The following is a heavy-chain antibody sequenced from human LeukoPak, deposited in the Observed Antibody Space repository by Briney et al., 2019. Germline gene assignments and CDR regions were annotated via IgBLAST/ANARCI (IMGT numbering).Heavy chain of an antibody. D-gene: IGHD1-26*01. J-gene: IGHJ6*03. CDR2: ITSSGTYI. V-gene: IGHV3-21*01. Sequence: GGSLRLSCAASGFTFSSYSMNWVRQAPGKALEWVSSITSSGTYIFYADSVKGRFTISRDNAKNSLYLQMNSLGPEDTAVYYCARDPYSGNYGNYYYYYMDVWGKGTTVTISS. CDR3: ARDPYSGNYGNYYYYYMDV. CDR1: GFTFSSYS.